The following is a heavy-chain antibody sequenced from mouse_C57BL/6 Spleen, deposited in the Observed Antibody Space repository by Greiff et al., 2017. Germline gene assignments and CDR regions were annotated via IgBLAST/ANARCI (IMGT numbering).Heavy chain of an antibody. Sequence: VQLKESGAELVRPGTSVKVSCKASGYAFTNYLIEWVKQRPGQGLEWIGVINPGSGGTNYNEKFKGKATLTADKSSSTAYMQLSSLTSEDSAVYFCARSTTVVATDYFDYWGQGTTLTVSS. CDR3: ARSTTVVATDYFDY. J-gene: IGHJ2*01. CDR1: GYAFTNYL. CDR2: INPGSGGT. V-gene: IGHV1-54*01. D-gene: IGHD1-1*01.